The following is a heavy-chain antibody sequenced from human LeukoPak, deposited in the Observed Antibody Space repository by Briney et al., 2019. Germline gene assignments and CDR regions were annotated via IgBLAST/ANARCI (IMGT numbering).Heavy chain of an antibody. CDR3: ARASHYGSGSYGYYYYMDV. D-gene: IGHD3-10*01. J-gene: IGHJ6*03. CDR2: ISSSGSTI. CDR1: GFTFSDYY. Sequence: PGGSLRLSCAASGFTFSDYYMSWIRQAPGKGLEWVSYISSSGSTIYYADSVKGRFTISRDNAKNSLYLQMKSLRAEDTAVYYCARASHYGSGSYGYYYYMDVWGKGTTVTVPS. V-gene: IGHV3-11*01.